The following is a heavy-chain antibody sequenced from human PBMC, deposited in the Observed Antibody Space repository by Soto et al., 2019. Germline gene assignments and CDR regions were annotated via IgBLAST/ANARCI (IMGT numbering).Heavy chain of an antibody. Sequence: PSETLSLTCTVSGGSISSGDHYWSWIRQPSGKGPEWIGYIYYSGNTYYNPSLKSRLTISVDTSKNQFSLKLSSVTAADTAVYYCARTYDSSDAFDIWGQGTMVTVSS. CDR2: IYYSGNT. J-gene: IGHJ3*02. D-gene: IGHD3-22*01. V-gene: IGHV4-30-4*01. CDR3: ARTYDSSDAFDI. CDR1: GGSISSGDHY.